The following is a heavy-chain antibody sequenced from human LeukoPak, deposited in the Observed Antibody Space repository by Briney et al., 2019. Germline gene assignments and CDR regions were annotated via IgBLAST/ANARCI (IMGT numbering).Heavy chain of an antibody. J-gene: IGHJ4*02. V-gene: IGHV3-30-3*01. CDR1: GFTLSSYA. Sequence: GGSLRLSCAASGFTLSSYAMHWVRQAPGKGLEWVAVISYDGSNKYYADSVKGRFTISRDNSKNTLYLQMNSLRAEDTAVYYCARDRDFWSGYFDYWGQGTLVTVSS. CDR3: ARDRDFWSGYFDY. D-gene: IGHD3-3*01. CDR2: ISYDGSNK.